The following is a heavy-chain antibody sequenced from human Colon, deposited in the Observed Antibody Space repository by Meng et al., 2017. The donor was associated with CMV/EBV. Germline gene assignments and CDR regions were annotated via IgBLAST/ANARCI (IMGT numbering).Heavy chain of an antibody. CDR2: ITSDSNVI. D-gene: IGHD2-2*01. V-gene: IGHV3-21*01. J-gene: IGHJ6*02. CDR1: GFTLNNYN. Sequence: GESLKISCAASGFTLNNYNMHWVRQAPGRGLEWVSFITSDSNVIRYVDSVKGRFSISRDNAKNTLYLQMNSLRAEDTAVYYCARESGGPYCSSTSCHFGMDVWGQGTTVTVSS. CDR3: ARESGGPYCSSTSCHFGMDV.